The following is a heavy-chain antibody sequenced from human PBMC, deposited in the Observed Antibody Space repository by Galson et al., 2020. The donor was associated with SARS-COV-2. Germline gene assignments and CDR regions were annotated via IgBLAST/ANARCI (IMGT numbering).Heavy chain of an antibody. V-gene: IGHV4-28*01. CDR2: IYYSGST. CDR1: GYSISSINY. CDR3: VRNDRWRGGTDY. D-gene: IGHD3-10*01. J-gene: IGHJ4*02. Sequence: SETLSLTCAVSGYSISSINYWGWIRQPPGKGLEWIGFIYYSGSTYYNPSLKSRVTMSVDTSKNQFSLKGSSVTAVDTAVYYCVRNDRWRGGTDYWGQGTLVIVSS.